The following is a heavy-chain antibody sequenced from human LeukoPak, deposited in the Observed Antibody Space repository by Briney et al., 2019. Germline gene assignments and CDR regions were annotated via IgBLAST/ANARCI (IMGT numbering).Heavy chain of an antibody. CDR2: IIPIFGTA. V-gene: IGHV1-69*13. Sequence: SVKVSCKASGGTFSSYAISWVRQAPGQGLEWMGGIIPIFGTANYAQKFQGRVTITADESTSTAYMELSSLRSEDTAVYYCARGSGPLAVAVLSGAFDIWGQGQWSPSLQ. CDR1: GGTFSSYA. D-gene: IGHD6-19*01. CDR3: ARGSGPLAVAVLSGAFDI. J-gene: IGHJ3*02.